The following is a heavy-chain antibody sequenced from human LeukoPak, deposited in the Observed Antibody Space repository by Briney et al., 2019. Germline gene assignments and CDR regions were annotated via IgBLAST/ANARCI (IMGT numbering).Heavy chain of an antibody. CDR2: ISGSADTT. J-gene: IGHJ4*02. D-gene: IGHD1-7*01. CDR1: GFTFSSYA. Sequence: PGGSLRLSCAASGFTFSSYAMNWVRQAPGKGLEWVSTISGSADTTYYADSVKGRFTISRDNSKNTLYLQMNTLRVEDTAIYYCAKGRDWNYVLDYWGQGTLVTVSS. V-gene: IGHV3-23*01. CDR3: AKGRDWNYVLDY.